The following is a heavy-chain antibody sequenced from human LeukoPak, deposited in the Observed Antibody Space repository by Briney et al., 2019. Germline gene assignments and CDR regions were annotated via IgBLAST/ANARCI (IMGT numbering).Heavy chain of an antibody. Sequence: PVRSLRLSCTASGFTFGDYAMSWVRQAPGKGLEWVGFIRSKAYGGTTEYAASVKGRFTISRDDTKSLAYLQMNSLKTEDTAVYYCTRVRLYGSGSYYPLDYWGQGTLVTVSS. CDR3: TRVRLYGSGSYYPLDY. V-gene: IGHV3-49*04. CDR1: GFTFGDYA. CDR2: IRSKAYGGTT. J-gene: IGHJ4*02. D-gene: IGHD3-10*01.